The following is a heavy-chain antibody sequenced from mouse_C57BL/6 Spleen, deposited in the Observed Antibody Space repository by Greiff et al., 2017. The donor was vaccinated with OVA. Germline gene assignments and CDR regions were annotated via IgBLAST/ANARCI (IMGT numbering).Heavy chain of an antibody. CDR3: ARSGDYDAFDY. D-gene: IGHD2-4*01. J-gene: IGHJ2*01. V-gene: IGHV1-50*01. CDR1: GYTFTSYW. Sequence: QVQLKESGAELVKPGASVKLSCKASGYTFTSYWMQWVKQRPGQGLEWIGEIDPSDSYTNYTQKFKGKATLTVDTSSSTAYMQLSSLTSEDSAVYYCARSGDYDAFDYWGQGTTLTVSS. CDR2: IDPSDSYT.